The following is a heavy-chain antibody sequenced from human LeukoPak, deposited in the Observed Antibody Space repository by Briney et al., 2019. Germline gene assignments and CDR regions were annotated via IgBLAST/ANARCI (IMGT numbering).Heavy chain of an antibody. D-gene: IGHD4-17*01. CDR3: ARVNGDYGYFDY. V-gene: IGHV1-69*05. CDR1: GGTFSSYD. J-gene: IGHJ4*02. Sequence: GSSVKVSCKASGGTFSSYDISWVRQAPGQGLEWMGRIIPIFGTANYAQKLQGRVTITTDESTSTAYMELSSLRSEDTAVYYCARVNGDYGYFDYWGQGTLVTVSS. CDR2: IIPIFGTA.